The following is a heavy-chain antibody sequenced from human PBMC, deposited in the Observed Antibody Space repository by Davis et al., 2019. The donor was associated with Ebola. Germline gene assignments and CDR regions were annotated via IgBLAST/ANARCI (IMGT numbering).Heavy chain of an antibody. V-gene: IGHV3-21*01. CDR3: ARYQERFLEWLLSHNWFDP. D-gene: IGHD3-3*01. CDR2: ISGSSDYI. J-gene: IGHJ5*02. CDR1: GFTFSNYR. Sequence: PGGSLRLSCAASGFTFSNYRMNWVRQAPGKGLEWVSSISGSSDYIYYADSVKGRFTISRDNAKNTLYLQMNSLRAEDTAVYYCARYQERFLEWLLSHNWFDPWGQGTLVTVSS.